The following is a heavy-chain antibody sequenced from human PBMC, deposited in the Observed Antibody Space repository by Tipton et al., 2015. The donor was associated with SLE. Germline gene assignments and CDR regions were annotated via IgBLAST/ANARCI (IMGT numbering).Heavy chain of an antibody. V-gene: IGHV4-59*08. D-gene: IGHD4-11*01. Sequence: TLSLTCTVSGGPTSSYYWGWIRQPPGKGLEWIASIYYSGTINYNPSLKSRVTMSIDMSKNQFSLSLTSVTAADTAIYYCARGPMTSVTTGFDYWGQGTLVTVSS. CDR2: IYYSGTI. CDR3: ARGPMTSVTTGFDY. CDR1: GGPTSSYY. J-gene: IGHJ4*02.